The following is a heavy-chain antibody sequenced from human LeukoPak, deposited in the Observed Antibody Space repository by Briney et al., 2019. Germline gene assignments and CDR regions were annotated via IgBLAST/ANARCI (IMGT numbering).Heavy chain of an antibody. CDR3: ARVLSGSWDWFDP. D-gene: IGHD3-22*01. Sequence: GGSLRLSCAASGFTFSSYWMHWVRQAPGKGLVWVSRISSDGSDTTYADSVKGRFTISRDNAKKMLYLQMNGLRAEDTAVYYCARVLSGSWDWFDPWGQGTLVTVSS. CDR1: GFTFSSYW. V-gene: IGHV3-74*01. CDR2: ISSDGSDT. J-gene: IGHJ5*02.